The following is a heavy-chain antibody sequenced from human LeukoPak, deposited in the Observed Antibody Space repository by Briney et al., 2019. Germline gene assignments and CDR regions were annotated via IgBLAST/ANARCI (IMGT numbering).Heavy chain of an antibody. CDR1: GYTFTSYG. V-gene: IGHV1-18*01. CDR2: ISAYNGNT. CDR3: ARETGSSWYGWFDP. Sequence: ASVKVSCKASGYTFTSYGISWVRQAPGQGLEWMGWISAYNGNTNYARKLQGRVTMTTDTSTSTAYMELRSLRSDDTAVYYCARETGSSWYGWFDPWGQGTLVTVSS. D-gene: IGHD6-13*01. J-gene: IGHJ5*02.